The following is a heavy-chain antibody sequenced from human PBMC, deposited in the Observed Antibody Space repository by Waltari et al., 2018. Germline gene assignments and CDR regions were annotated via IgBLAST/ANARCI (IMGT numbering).Heavy chain of an antibody. J-gene: IGHJ4*02. D-gene: IGHD1-7*01. CDR2: IKSTTDGGAT. CDR1: GFTFRTTW. V-gene: IGHV3-15*01. Sequence: EVQLVESGGGLVKPGGSLRLSCVVSGFTFRTTWMSWVRQAPGKGLGWVGRIKSTTDGGATEYSAPLKGRFTISRDDSKKTVYLQMSSLKTDDTAVYYCTTGTTVAVYHFDYWGQGTLVAVSS. CDR3: TTGTTVAVYHFDY.